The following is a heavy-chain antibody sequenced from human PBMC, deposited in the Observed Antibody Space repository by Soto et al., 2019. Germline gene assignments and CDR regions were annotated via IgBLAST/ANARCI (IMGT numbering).Heavy chain of an antibody. D-gene: IGHD1-26*01. CDR2: LSRGDER. CDR3: ATQTFSSTWGV. CDR1: GAPISTTNW. V-gene: IGHV4-4*02. J-gene: IGHJ6*02. Sequence: QVQLQESGPGLVKPSETLSLTCTVSGAPISTTNWWAWVRLPPGKGLEWIGELSRGDERSSNPSLEGRFTMSLYKSTHHFSLKMASVTAADQAIYFCATQTFSSTWGVWGRVTSVPVSS.